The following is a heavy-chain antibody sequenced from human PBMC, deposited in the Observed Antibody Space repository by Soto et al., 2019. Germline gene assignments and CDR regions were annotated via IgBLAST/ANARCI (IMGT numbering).Heavy chain of an antibody. Sequence: GGSLRLSCAASGFTFSSYTMNWLRQAPGKGLEWVSSISSSGSFTDYADSVRGRFTISRDNAKNSLYLQMTSLSAEDTAVYYCSTSGSGWYGVDFDVWGQGTKVTVSS. CDR3: STSGSGWYGVDFDV. J-gene: IGHJ3*01. CDR1: GFTFSSYT. D-gene: IGHD6-19*01. CDR2: ISSSGSFT. V-gene: IGHV3-21*01.